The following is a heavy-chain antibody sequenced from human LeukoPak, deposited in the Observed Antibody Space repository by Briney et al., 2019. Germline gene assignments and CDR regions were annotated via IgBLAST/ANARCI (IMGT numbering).Heavy chain of an antibody. Sequence: ASVTVSCKASGYTFTGYYIHWVRQAPGQGLEWMGRINPNSGGTNYAQKFQGRVTMTRDTSISTAYMELSRLRSDDTAVYYCAKSIAAASTEDYWGQGTLVTVSS. CDR3: AKSIAAASTEDY. CDR2: INPNSGGT. J-gene: IGHJ4*02. V-gene: IGHV1-2*06. CDR1: GYTFTGYY. D-gene: IGHD6-13*01.